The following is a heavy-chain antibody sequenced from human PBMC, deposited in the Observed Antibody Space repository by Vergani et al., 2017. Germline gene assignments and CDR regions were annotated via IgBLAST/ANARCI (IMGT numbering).Heavy chain of an antibody. D-gene: IGHD5-18*01. J-gene: IGHJ5*02. CDR2: INTNSGNP. Sequence: QVQLLQSGSELKKPGASVRISCEASGYTFTNYPLIWVRQAPGQGLEFMGWINTNSGNPTYAPGFTGRFVFSLDTSVSTAYLQISSLKAEDTAVYYCAREWGPPRVDTAMVNWFDPWGQGTLVTVSS. V-gene: IGHV7-4-1*02. CDR1: GYTFTNYP. CDR3: AREWGPPRVDTAMVNWFDP.